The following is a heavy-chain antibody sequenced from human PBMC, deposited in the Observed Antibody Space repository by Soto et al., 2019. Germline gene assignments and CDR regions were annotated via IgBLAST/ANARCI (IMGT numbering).Heavy chain of an antibody. CDR2: INPNSGGT. J-gene: IGHJ6*02. CDR1: GYTFTGYY. Sequence: ASVKVSCKASGYTFTGYYMHWVRQAPGQGLEWMGWINPNSGGTNYAQKFQGWVTMTRDTSISTAYLELSRLRSDDTAVYYCARVGKEVAGNYYYYYGMDVWGQGTTVTVSS. V-gene: IGHV1-2*04. D-gene: IGHD6-19*01. CDR3: ARVGKEVAGNYYYYYGMDV.